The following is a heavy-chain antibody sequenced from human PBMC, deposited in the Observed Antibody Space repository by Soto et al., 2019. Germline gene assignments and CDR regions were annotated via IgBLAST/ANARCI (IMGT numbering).Heavy chain of an antibody. CDR3: AKDLWGSDYGGNAPIDY. J-gene: IGHJ4*02. CDR2: ISYDGSNK. Sequence: QVQLVESGGGVVQPGRSLRLSCAASGFTFSSYGMHWVRQAPGKGLEWVAVISYDGSNKYYADSVKGRFTISRDNSKNTLYLQMNSLRAEDTAAYYCAKDLWGSDYGGNAPIDYWGQGTLVTVSS. CDR1: GFTFSSYG. D-gene: IGHD4-17*01. V-gene: IGHV3-30*18.